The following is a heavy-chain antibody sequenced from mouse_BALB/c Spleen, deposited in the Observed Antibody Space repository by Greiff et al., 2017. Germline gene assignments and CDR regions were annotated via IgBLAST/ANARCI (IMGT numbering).Heavy chain of an antibody. CDR2: ISSGGSYT. CDR1: GFTFSSYT. D-gene: IGHD2-1*01. J-gene: IGHJ3*01. CDR3: TREGCGNSFAY. V-gene: IGHV5-6-4*01. Sequence: EVQLVESGGGLVKPGGSLKLSCAASGFTFSSYTMSWVRQTPEKRLEWVATISSGGSYTYYPDSVKGRFTISRDNVKNTLYLQLSSLKSEDTAMYYCTREGCGNSFAYWGQGTLVTVSA.